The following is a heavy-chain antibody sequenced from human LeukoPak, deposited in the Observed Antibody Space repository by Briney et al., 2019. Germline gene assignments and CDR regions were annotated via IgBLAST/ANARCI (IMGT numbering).Heavy chain of an antibody. CDR2: ISSSGSTI. D-gene: IGHD3-10*02. Sequence: PGGSLRLSRAPSGFTFSSYEMNWVRQAPREGLEWASYISSSGSTIYYAHSVKGRFTISRDNAKNSLYLQMNSLRVEDTAVYYCAELGITMIGGVWGKGTTVTISS. CDR3: AELGITMIGGV. J-gene: IGHJ6*04. CDR1: GFTFSSYE. V-gene: IGHV3-48*03.